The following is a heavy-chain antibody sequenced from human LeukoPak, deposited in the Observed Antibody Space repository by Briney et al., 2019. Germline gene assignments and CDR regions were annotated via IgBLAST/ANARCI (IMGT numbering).Heavy chain of an antibody. V-gene: IGHV4-31*03. CDR1: GGSISSGGYY. CDR2: IYHSGST. J-gene: IGHJ5*02. CDR3: ARARSYVFWFDP. Sequence: PSETLSLTCTVSGGSISSGGYYWSWIRQHPGKGLEWIGYIYHSGSTDYNPSLKSRVTISVDTSKNQFSLKLNSVTAADTAVYYCARARSYVFWFDPWGQGTLVTVSS. D-gene: IGHD5-18*01.